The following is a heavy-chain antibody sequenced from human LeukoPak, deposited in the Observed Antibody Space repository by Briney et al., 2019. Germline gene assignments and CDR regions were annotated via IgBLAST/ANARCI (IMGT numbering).Heavy chain of an antibody. CDR3: ARAGAAAGTPFDY. CDR1: GFTFSSYA. D-gene: IGHD6-13*01. J-gene: IGHJ4*02. Sequence: GGSLRLSCAASGFTFSSYAMSWVRQAPGKGLEWVSAISGSGGSTYYADSVKGRFTISRDNSENTLYLQMNSLRAEDTAVYYCARAGAAAGTPFDYWGQGTLVTVSS. CDR2: ISGSGGST. V-gene: IGHV3-23*01.